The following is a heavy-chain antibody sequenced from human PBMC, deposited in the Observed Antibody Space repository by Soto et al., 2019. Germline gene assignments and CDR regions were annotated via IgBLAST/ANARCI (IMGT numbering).Heavy chain of an antibody. Sequence: LSCSASGFTFSSYAMHWVRQAPGKGLEYVSAISSNGDSTYYADSVKGRFTISRDNSKNTLYLQMSSLRAEDTAVYYCVKGYCSSTSCYRIDPWGQGTLVTVSS. J-gene: IGHJ5*02. CDR1: GFTFSSYA. CDR3: VKGYCSSTSCYRIDP. CDR2: ISSNGDST. V-gene: IGHV3-64D*06. D-gene: IGHD2-2*02.